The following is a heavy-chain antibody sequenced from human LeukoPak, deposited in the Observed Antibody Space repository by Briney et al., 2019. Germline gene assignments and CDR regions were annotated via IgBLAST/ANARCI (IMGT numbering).Heavy chain of an antibody. CDR1: GFTFSTCS. CDR2: ISNSGGST. CDR3: AKEGFDS. V-gene: IGHV3-23*01. J-gene: IGHJ4*02. Sequence: GGCLRLSCAASGFTFSTCSMKWVRQAPGKGLEWVSSISNSGGSTYYADSVKGRFTISRDNSKNTLYLQMNSLRAEDTAVYYCAKEGFDSWGQGTLVTVSS.